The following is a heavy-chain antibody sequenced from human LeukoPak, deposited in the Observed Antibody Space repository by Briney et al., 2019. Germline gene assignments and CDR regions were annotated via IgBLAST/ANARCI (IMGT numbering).Heavy chain of an antibody. Sequence: GGSLRLSCAASGFTFSSYAMSWVRQAPGKGLEWVSAISGSGGSTYYADSVKGRFTISRDNSKNTLYLQMNSLRAEDTAVYYCAKNGLRFLEWLSSFDYGGQGTLVTVSS. V-gene: IGHV3-23*01. CDR1: GFTFSSYA. CDR2: ISGSGGST. J-gene: IGHJ4*02. D-gene: IGHD3-3*01. CDR3: AKNGLRFLEWLSSFDY.